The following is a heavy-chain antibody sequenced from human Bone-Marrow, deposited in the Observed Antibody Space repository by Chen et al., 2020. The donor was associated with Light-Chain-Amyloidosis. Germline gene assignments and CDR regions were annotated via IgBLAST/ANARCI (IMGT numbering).Heavy chain of an antibody. Sequence: QVQLVQSGSEVKKPGASVTVSCRASGYTFTGYYIHWVRQAPGQGLEWMGRIDHKSGDTNYAQKSQGRVTMTGDATITAAHMELTNLRYDDTAVYYCATAPSYWYGDWGQGTLVTVSS. D-gene: IGHD3-10*01. CDR1: GYTFTGYY. V-gene: IGHV1-2*06. J-gene: IGHJ4*02. CDR2: IDHKSGDT. CDR3: ATAPSYWYGD.